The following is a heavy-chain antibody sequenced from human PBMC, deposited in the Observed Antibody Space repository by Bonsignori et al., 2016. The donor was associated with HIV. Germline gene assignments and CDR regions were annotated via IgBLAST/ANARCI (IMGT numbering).Heavy chain of an antibody. J-gene: IGHJ4*02. CDR3: EPAAARFDY. Sequence: VRQAPGKGLEWVSAISGSGGSTYYADSVKGRFTISRDNSKNTLYLQMNSLRAEDTAVYYCEPAAARFDYWGQGTLVTVSS. CDR2: ISGSGGST. D-gene: IGHD2-2*01. V-gene: IGHV3-23*01.